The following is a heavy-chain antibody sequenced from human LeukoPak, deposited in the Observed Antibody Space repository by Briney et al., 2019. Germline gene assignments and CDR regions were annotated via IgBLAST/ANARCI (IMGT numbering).Heavy chain of an antibody. CDR3: ARLRRGYSYTYEGYYFGY. CDR1: GGSISSYY. J-gene: IGHJ4*02. V-gene: IGHV4-4*09. CDR2: IYTTGST. D-gene: IGHD5-18*01. Sequence: SETLSLTCTVSGGSISSYYWSWIRQPPGKGLEWIGYIYTTGSTSYNPSLESRVTVSLDTSKNQFSLKLSSVTAADTAVFYCARLRRGYSYTYEGYYFGYWGQGALVTVSS.